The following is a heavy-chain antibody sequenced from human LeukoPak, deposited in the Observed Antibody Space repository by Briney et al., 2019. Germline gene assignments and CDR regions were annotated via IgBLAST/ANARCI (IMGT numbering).Heavy chain of an antibody. CDR1: GFTFSSYA. D-gene: IGHD2-2*01. Sequence: GGSLRLSCAGSGFTFSSYAMHWVRQAPGKGLEWVAVISYDGSNKYYADSVKGRFTISRDNSKNTLYLQMNSLRAEDTAVYYCARDRRGQYQLLFTWVFDYWGQGTLVTVSS. V-gene: IGHV3-30-3*01. J-gene: IGHJ4*02. CDR3: ARDRRGQYQLLFTWVFDY. CDR2: ISYDGSNK.